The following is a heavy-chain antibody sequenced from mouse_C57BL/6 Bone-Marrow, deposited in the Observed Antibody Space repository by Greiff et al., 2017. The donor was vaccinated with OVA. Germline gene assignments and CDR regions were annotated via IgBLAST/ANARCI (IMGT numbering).Heavy chain of an antibody. CDR2: IYPGDGDT. V-gene: IGHV1-82*01. CDR3: APLLNSY. Sequence: VKLMESGPELVKPGASVKISCKASGYAFSSSWMNWVKQRPGKGLEWIGRIYPGDGDTNYNGKFKGKATLTADKSSSTAYMQLSSLTSEDSAVYFCAPLLNSYWGQGTLVTVSA. J-gene: IGHJ3*01. D-gene: IGHD2-1*01. CDR1: GYAFSSSW.